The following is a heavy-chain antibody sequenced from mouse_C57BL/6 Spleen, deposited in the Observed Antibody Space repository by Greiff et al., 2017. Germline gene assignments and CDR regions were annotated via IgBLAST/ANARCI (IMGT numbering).Heavy chain of an antibody. J-gene: IGHJ3*01. Sequence: QVQLKQPGAELVKPGASVKLSCKASGYTFTSYWMHWVKQWPGRGLEWIGRIDPNSGGTKYNEKFKSKATLTVDKPSSTAYMQLSSLTSEDSAVYYCAREKTGTEFAYWGQGTLVTVSA. CDR3: AREKTGTEFAY. CDR2: IDPNSGGT. D-gene: IGHD4-1*01. V-gene: IGHV1-72*01. CDR1: GYTFTSYW.